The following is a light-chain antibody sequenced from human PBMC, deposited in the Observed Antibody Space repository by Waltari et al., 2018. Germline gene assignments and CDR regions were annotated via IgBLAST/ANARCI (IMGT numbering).Light chain of an antibody. V-gene: IGLV2-14*03. Sequence: QSALTQPSPVSWSPGQSSTISCTGTNSAAGSYNTVHWYQQHPGKAPKLLIYDVRLRPSGVSNRFSGSKSGNTASLTNSGLQAEDEADYYCNSYTGSSSWVFGGGTRLTVL. CDR3: NSYTGSSSWV. CDR1: NSAAGSYNT. J-gene: IGLJ3*02. CDR2: DVR.